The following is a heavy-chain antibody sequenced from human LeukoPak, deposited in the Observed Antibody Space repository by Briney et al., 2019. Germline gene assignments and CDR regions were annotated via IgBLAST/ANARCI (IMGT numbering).Heavy chain of an antibody. Sequence: SETLSLTCTVSGGSIRNYYWTWIRQPAGKGLEWIGHIYTSGSTNYNPSLKSPVTMSVDTSKNQFSLKLTSVTAADTAVYYCARVGGYCSGGSCYYYFDYWGQGTLVTVSS. D-gene: IGHD2-15*01. CDR1: GGSIRNYY. V-gene: IGHV4-4*07. CDR2: IYTSGST. CDR3: ARVGGYCSGGSCYYYFDY. J-gene: IGHJ4*02.